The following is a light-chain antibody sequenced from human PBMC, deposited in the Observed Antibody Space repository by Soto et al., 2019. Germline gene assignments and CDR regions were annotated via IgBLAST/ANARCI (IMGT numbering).Light chain of an antibody. CDR3: QQHGISHIT. Sequence: EIVLTQSPGTLSLSPGERATLSCRASQSVSSSYLAWYQQKPGQAPRLLIYATSTRATGIPDRFSGSGSGADFTLTITRLEPDDSAVYYCQQHGISHITFGQGTRLEIK. V-gene: IGKV3-20*01. CDR2: ATS. CDR1: QSVSSSY. J-gene: IGKJ5*01.